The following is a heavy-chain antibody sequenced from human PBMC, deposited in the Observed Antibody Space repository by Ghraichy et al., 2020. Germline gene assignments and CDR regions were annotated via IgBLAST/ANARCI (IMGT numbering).Heavy chain of an antibody. CDR3: ARDRADLSLPFDY. CDR2: ISNTGSHI. CDR1: GVTLSIYT. D-gene: IGHD3-3*01. Sequence: GGSLRLSCTSSGVTLSIYTMNWVRQAPGKGLEWVSSISNTGSHIYYADSVRGRFAISRDNAKNSLYLEMNSLRAEDTAVYYCARDRADLSLPFDYWGQGNLVSVSS. V-gene: IGHV3-21*01. J-gene: IGHJ4*02.